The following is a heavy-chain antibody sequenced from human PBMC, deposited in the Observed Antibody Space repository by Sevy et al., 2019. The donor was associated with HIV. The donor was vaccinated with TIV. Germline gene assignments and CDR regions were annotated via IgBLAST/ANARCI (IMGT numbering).Heavy chain of an antibody. CDR1: GGSISSSSYY. V-gene: IGHV4-39*01. D-gene: IGHD3-3*01. Sequence: SETLSLTCTVSGGSISSSSYYWGWIRQPPGKGLEWIGSIYYSGRTYYNPSLKSRVTISVDTSKNQFSLKLSSVTAADTAVYYCARLSGVEYYYYYMDVWGKGTTVTVSS. J-gene: IGHJ6*03. CDR3: ARLSGVEYYYYYMDV. CDR2: IYYSGRT.